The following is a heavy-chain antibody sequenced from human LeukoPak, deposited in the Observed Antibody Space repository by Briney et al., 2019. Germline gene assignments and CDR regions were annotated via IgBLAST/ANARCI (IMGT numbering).Heavy chain of an antibody. Sequence: ASVKVSCKASGYTFTGYYMHWVRQAPGQGLEWMGWINPNSGGTNYAQKFQGRVTMTRDTSISTAHMELSGLRSDDTAVYYCARGVAARVTNYYYMDVWGKGTTVTVSS. D-gene: IGHD6-6*01. CDR2: INPNSGGT. CDR3: ARGVAARVTNYYYMDV. J-gene: IGHJ6*03. V-gene: IGHV1-2*02. CDR1: GYTFTGYY.